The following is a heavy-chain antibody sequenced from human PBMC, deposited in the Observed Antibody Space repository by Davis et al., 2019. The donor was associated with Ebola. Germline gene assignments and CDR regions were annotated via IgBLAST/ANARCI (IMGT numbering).Heavy chain of an antibody. CDR1: GFTFNNYA. CDR3: VKVQWSAPYFYYGMDV. V-gene: IGHV3-9*01. D-gene: IGHD2-8*01. J-gene: IGHJ6*02. CDR2: ISWNSSSI. Sequence: SLKISCAASGFTFNNYAMHWVRQAPGKGLEWVSGISWNSSSIGYADSVKGRFTISRDNANHSLYLQMNSPRPEDTALYYCVKVQWSAPYFYYGMDVWGQGTTVTVSS.